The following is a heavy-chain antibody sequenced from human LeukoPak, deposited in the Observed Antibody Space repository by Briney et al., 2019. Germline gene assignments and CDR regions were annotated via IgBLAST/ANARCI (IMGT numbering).Heavy chain of an antibody. CDR1: GGSISSYY. CDR3: ARGPQVVSGYHPYGY. V-gene: IGHV4-59*12. Sequence: PSETLSLTCTVSGGSISSYYWSWIRQPSGKGLEWIGYIYYSGSTSYNPSLKSRVTISVDTSKNQFSLKLSSVTAADTAVYYCARGPQVVSGYHPYGYWGQGTLVTVSS. J-gene: IGHJ4*02. CDR2: IYYSGST. D-gene: IGHD3-22*01.